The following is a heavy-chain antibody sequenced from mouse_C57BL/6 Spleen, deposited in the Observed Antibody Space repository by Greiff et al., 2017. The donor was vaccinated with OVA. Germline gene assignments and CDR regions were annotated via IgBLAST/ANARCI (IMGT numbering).Heavy chain of an antibody. CDR2: IDPSDSYT. CDR1: GYTFTSYW. CDR3: ARSYSNCRSWFAY. J-gene: IGHJ3*01. D-gene: IGHD2-5*01. V-gene: IGHV1-69*01. Sequence: QVQLQQPGAELVMPGASVKLSCKASGYTFTSYWMHWVKQRPGQGLEWIGEIDPSDSYTNYNQKFKGKSTLTVDKSSSTAYMQLSSLTSEDSAVYYCARSYSNCRSWFAYWGQGTLVTVSA.